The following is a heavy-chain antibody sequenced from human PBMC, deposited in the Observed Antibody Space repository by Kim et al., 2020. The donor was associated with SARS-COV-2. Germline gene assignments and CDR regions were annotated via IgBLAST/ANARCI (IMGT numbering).Heavy chain of an antibody. V-gene: IGHV3-74*01. Sequence: GGSLRLSCAASGFTFSSYWMHWVRQAPGKGLVWVSRINSDGSSTSYADSVKGRFTISRDNAKNTLYLQMNSLRAEDTAVYYCARALPLWFGELLYQARSAFDIWGQGTMVTVSS. CDR2: INSDGSST. CDR3: ARALPLWFGELLYQARSAFDI. CDR1: GFTFSSYW. J-gene: IGHJ3*02. D-gene: IGHD3-10*01.